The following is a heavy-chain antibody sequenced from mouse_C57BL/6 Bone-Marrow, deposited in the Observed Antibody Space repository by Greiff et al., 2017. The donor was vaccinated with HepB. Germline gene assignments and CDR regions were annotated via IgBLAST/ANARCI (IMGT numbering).Heavy chain of an antibody. CDR3: ARDLILRV. CDR1: GYTFTSYW. V-gene: IGHV1-64*01. CDR2: IHPNSGST. J-gene: IGHJ2*01. Sequence: QVQLQQPGAELVKPGASVKLSCKASGYTFTSYWLHWVKQRPGQGLEWIGMIHPNSGSTNFNEKFKSKATLTVDTSSSTAYMQLSSLTSEDSAVYYCARDLILRVRGQGTTLTVSS. D-gene: IGHD1-1*01.